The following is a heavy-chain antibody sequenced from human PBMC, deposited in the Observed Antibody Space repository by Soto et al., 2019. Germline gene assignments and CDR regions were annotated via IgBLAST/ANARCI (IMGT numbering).Heavy chain of an antibody. D-gene: IGHD1-26*01. V-gene: IGHV2-5*02. CDR3: ARRLRQSGTSWDSGAFDI. J-gene: IGHJ3*02. CDR2: IYWDDDK. Sequence: QITLQESAPVLVRPTETLKLTCTYSGFSLSTSGEGVGWVRQSPGKALEWLAVIYWDDDKRYMPSLKNRLSITKDTSRIQVVLAMTHMLPMDTGTYYCARRLRQSGTSWDSGAFDIWGHGTAVAVS. CDR1: GFSLSTSGEG.